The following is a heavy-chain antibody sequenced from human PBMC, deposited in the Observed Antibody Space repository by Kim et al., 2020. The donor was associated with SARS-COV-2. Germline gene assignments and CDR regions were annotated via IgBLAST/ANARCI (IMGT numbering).Heavy chain of an antibody. V-gene: IGHV3-7*01. CDR1: GFTFSSYW. D-gene: IGHD6-19*01. J-gene: IGHJ5*02. CDR2: IKQDGSEK. CDR3: AREYSSGWYPGWFDP. Sequence: GGSLRLSCAASGFTFSSYWMSWVRQAPGKGLEWVANIKQDGSEKYYVDSVKGRFTISRDNAKNSLYLQMNSLRVEDTAVYYCAREYSSGWYPGWFDPWGQGTLVTVSS.